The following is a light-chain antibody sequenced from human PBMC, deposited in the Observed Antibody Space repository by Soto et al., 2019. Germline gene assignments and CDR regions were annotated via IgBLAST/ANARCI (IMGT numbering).Light chain of an antibody. CDR3: QQSYTTPS. V-gene: IGKV1-39*01. CDR1: QTISTY. CDR2: GAS. J-gene: IGKJ5*01. Sequence: DIQMTQSPSSLSASVGDRVTITCRASQTISTYLNWYQQIPGRAPKLLIFGASRLQSGVPSKFSGSGSGTDFTLTISSLQPEDFAIYYCQQSYTTPSFGQGTRLEI.